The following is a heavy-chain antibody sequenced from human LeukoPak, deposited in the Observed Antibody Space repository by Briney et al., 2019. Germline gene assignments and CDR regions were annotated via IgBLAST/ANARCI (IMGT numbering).Heavy chain of an antibody. Sequence: LETLSLTCSVSGGSISSYYWSWIRQPPGKGLEWIAYIYYSGSIDHNPSLKSRVTISVDTSKNQFSLKLSSVTAADTAVYYCARGTNYYGMDVWGQGTTVTVSS. V-gene: IGHV4-59*01. CDR2: IYYSGSI. CDR3: ARGTNYYGMDV. J-gene: IGHJ6*02. CDR1: GGSISSYY.